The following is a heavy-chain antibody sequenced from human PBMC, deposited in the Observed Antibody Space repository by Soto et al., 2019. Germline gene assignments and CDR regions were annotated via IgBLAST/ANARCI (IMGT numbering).Heavy chain of an antibody. J-gene: IGHJ4*02. CDR1: GGSISSGGYY. Sequence: QVQLQESGPGLVKPSQTLSLTCTVSGGSISSGGYYWSWIRQHPGKGLEWIGYIYYSGSTYYNPSLKRRVTISVDTSKNQFSLKLSSVTAADTAVYYCARDGTAMVRGPYFDYWGQGTLVTVSS. D-gene: IGHD3-10*01. CDR3: ARDGTAMVRGPYFDY. CDR2: IYYSGST. V-gene: IGHV4-31*03.